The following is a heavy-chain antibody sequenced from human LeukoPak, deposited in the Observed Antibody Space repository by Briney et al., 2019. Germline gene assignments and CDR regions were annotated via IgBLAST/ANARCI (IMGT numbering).Heavy chain of an antibody. CDR1: RYTFTNYH. V-gene: IGHV1-8*03. CDR3: ARTTSLTASGYDY. CDR2: INPNTGDR. J-gene: IGHJ4*02. D-gene: IGHD4-17*01. Sequence: ASLKVSCTAFRYTFTNYHINWVRQAPGQGLEWMGWINPNTGDRGYAQKFQGRVSITSDTSISTAYMELGSPRSEDTAVYFCARTTSLTASGYDYWGQGTLVTVSS.